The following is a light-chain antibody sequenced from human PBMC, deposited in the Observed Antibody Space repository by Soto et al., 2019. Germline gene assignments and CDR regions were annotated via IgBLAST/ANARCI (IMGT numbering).Light chain of an antibody. CDR2: DVT. Sequence: QSALTQPRSVSWSPGQSVTISCTGTSSDVGGYNFVSWYQQHPGKAPKFMIYDVTKRPSGVPDRFSGSKSGNTASLTISGLQAEDEADYYCCSYVGSYTSDVFGTGTKLTVL. V-gene: IGLV2-11*01. CDR3: CSYVGSYTSDV. J-gene: IGLJ1*01. CDR1: SSDVGGYNF.